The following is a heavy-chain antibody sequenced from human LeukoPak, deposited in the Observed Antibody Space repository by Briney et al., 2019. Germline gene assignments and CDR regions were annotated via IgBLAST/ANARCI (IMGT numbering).Heavy chain of an antibody. V-gene: IGHV1-24*01. J-gene: IGHJ4*02. D-gene: IGHD4-23*01. Sequence: ASVKVSCTVSGYTLTELSMHWVRQAPGKGLEWMGGFDPEDGETIYAQKFRGRVTMTEDTSTDTAYMELSSLRSEDTAVYYCATGGPYGGNSEALDYWGQGTLVTVSS. CDR2: FDPEDGET. CDR3: ATGGPYGGNSEALDY. CDR1: GYTLTELS.